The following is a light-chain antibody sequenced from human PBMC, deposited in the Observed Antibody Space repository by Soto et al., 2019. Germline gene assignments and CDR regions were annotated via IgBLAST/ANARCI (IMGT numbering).Light chain of an antibody. CDR1: HSVSNY. CDR2: DAS. CDR3: QEYYSSPTWT. J-gene: IGKJ1*01. V-gene: IGKV3-11*01. Sequence: EIFLTQSAATRSLSRWEIATLSCGASHSVSNYFAWYQQKPGQAPRLLISDASKRATVIPARFSGSGSGTDFTLTIRNLQAEDVAVYYCQEYYSSPTWTFGQGTKVDIK.